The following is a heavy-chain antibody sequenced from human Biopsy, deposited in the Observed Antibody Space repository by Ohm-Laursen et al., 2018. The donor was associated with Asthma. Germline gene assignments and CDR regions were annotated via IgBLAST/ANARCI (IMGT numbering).Heavy chain of an antibody. CDR2: IKHDGSEK. CDR3: ARTFHFWSPYHAEHYQL. CDR1: GFTFGDYC. D-gene: IGHD3-3*02. V-gene: IGHV3-7*01. J-gene: IGHJ1*01. Sequence: SLRPSCAASGFTFGDYCMSWVRQVPGQGLEWVANIKHDGSEKNHVDSLKGRFTISRDNAKNSLYLQINSLRAEDTAVYYCARTFHFWSPYHAEHYQLWGQGTLVTVSS.